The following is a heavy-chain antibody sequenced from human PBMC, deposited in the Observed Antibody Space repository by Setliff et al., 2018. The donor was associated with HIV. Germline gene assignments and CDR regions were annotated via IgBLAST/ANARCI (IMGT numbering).Heavy chain of an antibody. D-gene: IGHD3-10*01. CDR2: ISSNSTYI. V-gene: IGHV3-21*01. J-gene: IGHJ6*02. CDR1: GFTFSGYS. Sequence: GGSLRLSCAASGFTFSGYSMNWVRQAPGKGLEWVSSISSNSTYIYYADSVKGRFTISRDNAKNSLYLQMNGLRVEDTGVYYCARDNLYYNLYDGSPVYGMDVWGQGTTVTVSS. CDR3: ARDNLYYNLYDGSPVYGMDV.